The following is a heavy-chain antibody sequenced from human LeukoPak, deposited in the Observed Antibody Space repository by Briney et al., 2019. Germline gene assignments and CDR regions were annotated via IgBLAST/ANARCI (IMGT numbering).Heavy chain of an antibody. CDR3: ARALCINGICEWFDP. CDR1: GASISSGIYF. Sequence: SQTLSLTCTVSGASISSGIYFWSWIRQPAGRGLEWIGRVQTSGGTNYNPSLESRVTISIDTSKNQFSLTLRSVTAADTAVYYCARALCINGICEWFDPWGQGTLVTVSS. V-gene: IGHV4-61*02. D-gene: IGHD2-8*01. J-gene: IGHJ5*02. CDR2: VQTSGGT.